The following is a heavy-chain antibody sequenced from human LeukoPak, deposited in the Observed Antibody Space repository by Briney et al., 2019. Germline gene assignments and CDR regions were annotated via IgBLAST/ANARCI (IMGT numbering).Heavy chain of an antibody. CDR1: GFTFSSYR. CDR3: ARGPQPGLDY. J-gene: IGHJ4*02. Sequence: GGSLRLSCAASGFTFSSYRMNWVRQAPGKGLEWVSYISSSSSTIYYADSVKGRFTISRDNAKNSLYLQMNSLRADDTAVYYCARGPQPGLDYWGQGTLVTVSS. D-gene: IGHD1-14*01. CDR2: ISSSSSTI. V-gene: IGHV3-48*01.